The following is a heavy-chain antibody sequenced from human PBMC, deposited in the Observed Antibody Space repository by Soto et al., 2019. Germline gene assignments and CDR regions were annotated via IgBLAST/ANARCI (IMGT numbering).Heavy chain of an antibody. Sequence: QVTVKESGPVLVTPTETLTLTCTVSGFSLSNAGLGVSWIRQPPGKALEWLAHIFSNDEKSYSTSLKSRLTISKDTSKSQVVLTMNNMDPVDTATYYCASTYSSSWYWFDPWGQGTLVTVSS. D-gene: IGHD6-13*01. V-gene: IGHV2-26*04. CDR1: GFSLSNAGLG. J-gene: IGHJ5*02. CDR3: ASTYSSSWYWFDP. CDR2: IFSNDEK.